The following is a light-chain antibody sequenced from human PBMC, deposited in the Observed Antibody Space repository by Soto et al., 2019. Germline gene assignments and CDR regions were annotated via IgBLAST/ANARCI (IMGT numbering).Light chain of an antibody. CDR3: ATLDRSLSVGV. V-gene: IGLV1-51*01. J-gene: IGLJ2*01. CDR2: DND. Sequence: QSVLTQPPSVSAAPGQKVTISCSGSSSNIGNNYVFWYQQLPGTAPKLLIYDNDKRPSGIPDRFSGSKSGTSATLGITGLQTGDEAEYYCATLDRSLSVGVFGGGTKLTVL. CDR1: SSNIGNNY.